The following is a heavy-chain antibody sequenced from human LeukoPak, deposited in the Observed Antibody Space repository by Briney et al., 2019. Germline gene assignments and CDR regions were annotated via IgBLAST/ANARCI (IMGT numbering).Heavy chain of an antibody. D-gene: IGHD5/OR15-5a*01. CDR2: IYYSGST. Sequence: SETLSLTCTVSGGSISSSTHYWGWIRQPPGKGLESIGSIYYSGSTYYNPSLKSRVTISADTSKNQFSLKLSSVTAADTAVYYCARGVSTTSPFFDYWGQGILVTVSS. CDR3: ARGVSTTSPFFDY. V-gene: IGHV4-39*07. J-gene: IGHJ4*02. CDR1: GGSISSSTHY.